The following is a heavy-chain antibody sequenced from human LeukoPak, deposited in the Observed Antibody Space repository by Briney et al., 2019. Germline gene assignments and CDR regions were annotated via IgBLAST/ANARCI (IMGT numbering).Heavy chain of an antibody. CDR3: ARFYYDSRGYWYYFDY. J-gene: IGHJ4*02. D-gene: IGHD3-22*01. CDR2: ISYSGRT. CDR1: GGSITSDY. V-gene: IGHV4-59*08. Sequence: PSETLSLTCTVSGGSITSDYWSWIRQPPGEGLEWIVYISYSGRTSYDPSLKSRVTISGGSSKKQFSLKLSSVNAADTAVYYCARFYYDSRGYWYYFDYWGQGTLVTVYS.